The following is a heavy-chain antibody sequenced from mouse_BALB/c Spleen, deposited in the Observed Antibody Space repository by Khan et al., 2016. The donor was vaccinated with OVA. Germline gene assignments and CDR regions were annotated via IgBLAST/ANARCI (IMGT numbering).Heavy chain of an antibody. CDR3: ARSLYYSYGDALDY. J-gene: IGHJ4*01. CDR2: IRTTGST. Sequence: EVQLQESGPGLAKPSQSLSLSCTVTGYTITSDYAWNWIRQFPGNILERVDYIRTTGSTSSNPSFKNRISFTPDKSKNTFFLQLSTLTSEDTATYYCARSLYYSYGDALDYWGRGTSVTVSA. V-gene: IGHV3-2*02. D-gene: IGHD2-14*01. CDR1: GYTITSDYA.